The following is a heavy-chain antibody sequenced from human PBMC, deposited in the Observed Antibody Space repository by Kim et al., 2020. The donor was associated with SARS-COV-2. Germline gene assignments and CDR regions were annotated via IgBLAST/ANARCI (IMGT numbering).Heavy chain of an antibody. V-gene: IGHV5-10-1*01. CDR3: ARHDEQQLVLDGMDV. Sequence: GESLKISCKGSGYSFTSYWISWVRQMPGKGLEWMGRIDPSDSYTNYSPSFQGHVTISADKSISTAYLQWSSLKASDTAMYYCARHDEQQLVLDGMDVWGQGTTVTVSS. J-gene: IGHJ6*02. CDR2: IDPSDSYT. CDR1: GYSFTSYW. D-gene: IGHD6-13*01.